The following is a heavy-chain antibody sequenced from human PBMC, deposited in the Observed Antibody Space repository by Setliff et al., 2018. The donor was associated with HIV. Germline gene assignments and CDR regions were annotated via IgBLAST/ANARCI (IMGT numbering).Heavy chain of an antibody. CDR3: VRDDNYFDTTGYHPYFDY. Sequence: ASVKVSCKTSGYTFISFGISWVRQAPGQGLEWMGWIAGHNGDTKYDQMLQGRVTVAADISTSTVYMELRSLRSDDTAMYYCVRDDNYFDTTGYHPYFDYWGQGTQVTVSS. CDR1: GYTFISFG. V-gene: IGHV1-18*01. D-gene: IGHD3-22*01. CDR2: IAGHNGDT. J-gene: IGHJ4*02.